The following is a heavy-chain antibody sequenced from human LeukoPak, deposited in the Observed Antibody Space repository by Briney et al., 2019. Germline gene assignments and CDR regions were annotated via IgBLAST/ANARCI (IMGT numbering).Heavy chain of an antibody. Sequence: ASVKVSCKASGYTFTSYYTHWVRQAPGQGLEWMGIINPSGGSTSYAQKFQGRVTITADESTSTAYMELSSLRSEDTAVYYCDTYYYDSSGYYFDYWGQGTLVTVSS. J-gene: IGHJ4*02. V-gene: IGHV1-46*01. D-gene: IGHD3-22*01. CDR2: INPSGGST. CDR1: GYTFTSYY. CDR3: DTYYYDSSGYYFDY.